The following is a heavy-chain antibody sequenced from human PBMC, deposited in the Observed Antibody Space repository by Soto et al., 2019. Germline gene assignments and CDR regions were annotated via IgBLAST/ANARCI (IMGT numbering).Heavy chain of an antibody. V-gene: IGHV4-59*01. J-gene: IGHJ5*02. CDR3: ARGVLGYCTNGVCYTAWFDP. CDR1: GGSISSYY. CDR2: IYYSGST. Sequence: SETLSLTCTVSGGSISSYYWSWIRQPPGKGLEWIGYIYYSGSTNYNPSLKSRVTISVDTSKNQFSLKLSSVTAADTAVYYCARGVLGYCTNGVCYTAWFDPWGQGTLVTVSS. D-gene: IGHD2-8*01.